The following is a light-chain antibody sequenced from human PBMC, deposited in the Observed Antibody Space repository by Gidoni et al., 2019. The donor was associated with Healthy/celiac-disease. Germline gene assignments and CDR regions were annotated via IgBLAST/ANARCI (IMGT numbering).Light chain of an antibody. J-gene: IGLJ3*02. CDR3: AAWDDSLNGWV. V-gene: IGLV1-44*01. Sequence: QSELTQPPSASGTPGQRVTISCSGSSSNIGSNTVNWYQQLPGTAPKLLIYSNNQRPSGVPDRFSGSKSGTSASLAISGLQSEDEADYYCAAWDDSLNGWVFGGGTKL. CDR2: SNN. CDR1: SSNIGSNT.